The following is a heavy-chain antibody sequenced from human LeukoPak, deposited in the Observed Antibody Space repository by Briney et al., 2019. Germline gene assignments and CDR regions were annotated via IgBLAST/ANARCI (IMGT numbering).Heavy chain of an antibody. CDR3: ARSRGYSGYATPSTFDY. J-gene: IGHJ4*02. CDR2: IYPCHSDT. CDR1: GYSFTSYW. Sequence: GESLKISRKGSGYSFTSYWIGWVRQMPGKGLEWMGIIYPCHSDTRYSPSFQGQVTISADKSISTAYLQWSSLKASDTAMYYCARSRGYSGYATPSTFDYWGQGTLVTVSS. D-gene: IGHD5-12*01. V-gene: IGHV5-51*01.